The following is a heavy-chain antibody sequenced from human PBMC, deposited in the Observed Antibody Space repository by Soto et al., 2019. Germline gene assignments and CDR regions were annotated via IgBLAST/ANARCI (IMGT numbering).Heavy chain of an antibody. D-gene: IGHD2-15*01. J-gene: IGHJ4*02. Sequence: LRLSCAVSGFIFSNYDMNWVRQAPGKGLEWVSSIFSSGSYLHYADSVKGRFTVSRDNAKNSVYLQMNSLRAEDTAVYYCAAYCSDSSCYGRDYWGQGTLVTVSS. CDR2: IFSSGSYL. V-gene: IGHV3-21*06. CDR3: AAYCSDSSCYGRDY. CDR1: GFIFSNYD.